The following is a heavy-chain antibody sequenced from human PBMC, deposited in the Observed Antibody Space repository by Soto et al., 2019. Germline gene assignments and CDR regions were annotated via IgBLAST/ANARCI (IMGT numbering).Heavy chain of an antibody. Sequence: GGSLRLSCAVSGFIFSDFSMNWVRQAPGKGLEWVASIGSSGGYIFYADSVKGRFTISRDNAKKSLDLQINSLRAEDTAVYYCAREKKHQSLGGRFGMDVWRQRTTVTVSS. CDR3: AREKKHQSLGGRFGMDV. CDR2: IGSSGGYI. D-gene: IGHD2-2*01. CDR1: GFIFSDFS. V-gene: IGHV3-21*01. J-gene: IGHJ6*02.